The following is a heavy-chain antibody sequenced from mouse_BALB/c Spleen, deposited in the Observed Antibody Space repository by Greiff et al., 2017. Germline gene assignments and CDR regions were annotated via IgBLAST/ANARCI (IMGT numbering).Heavy chain of an antibody. CDR2: INPSTGYT. CDR1: GYTFTSYW. D-gene: IGHD2-2*01. CDR3: ARGLWLRREAMDY. Sequence: QGQLQQSGADLAKPGASVKMSCKASGYTFTSYWMHWVKQRPGQGLEWIGYINPSTGYTEYNQKFKDKATLTADKSSSTAYMQLSSLTSEDSAVYDCARGLWLRREAMDYWGQGTSVTVAS. J-gene: IGHJ4*01. V-gene: IGHV1-7*01.